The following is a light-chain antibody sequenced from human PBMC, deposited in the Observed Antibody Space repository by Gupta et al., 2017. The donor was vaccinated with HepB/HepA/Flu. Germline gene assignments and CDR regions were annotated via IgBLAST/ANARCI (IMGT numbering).Light chain of an antibody. CDR2: EVS. J-gene: IGLJ2*01. CDR3: CSYAGSSAVV. CDR1: SSDVGSYNL. V-gene: IGLV2-23*02. Sequence: QSALTQPASVSGSPGQSITISCTGTSSDVGSYNLVSWYQQHPGKAPKLMIYEVSKRPSGVSNRFSGSTSGNTASLTISGLQAEDEADYYCCSYAGSSAVVIGGGTKLTVL.